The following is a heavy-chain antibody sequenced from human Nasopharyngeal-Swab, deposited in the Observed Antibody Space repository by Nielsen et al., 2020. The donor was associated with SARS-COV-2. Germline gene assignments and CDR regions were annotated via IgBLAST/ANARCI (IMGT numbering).Heavy chain of an antibody. V-gene: IGHV5-51*01. Sequence: GESLKISCQGSGYSFTSYWIAWVRQMPGKGLEWLGIIYPRDSATSYSPSFQGQFTISADKSISTAYLQWSSLKASDTAMYYCVRPEGVATSFKYYFQYGMDVWGQGTMVTVPS. CDR3: VRPEGVATSFKYYFQYGMDV. D-gene: IGHD5-12*01. J-gene: IGHJ6*02. CDR1: GYSFTSYW. CDR2: IYPRDSAT.